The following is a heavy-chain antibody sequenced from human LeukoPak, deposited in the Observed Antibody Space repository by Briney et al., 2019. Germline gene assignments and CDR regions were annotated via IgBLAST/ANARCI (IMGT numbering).Heavy chain of an antibody. CDR3: ARDGLHTAHFDY. V-gene: IGHV3-48*02. CDR1: GFTFSSYT. J-gene: IGHJ4*02. CDR2: VSGSSNI. Sequence: GGSLRLSCAASGFTFSSYTMNWVRQAPGEGLEWVSTVSGSSNIHYSDSVKGRFTIPRDNARNSLYLQMNSLRDEDTAVYYCARDGLHTAHFDYWGQGTLVTVSS. D-gene: IGHD5-18*01.